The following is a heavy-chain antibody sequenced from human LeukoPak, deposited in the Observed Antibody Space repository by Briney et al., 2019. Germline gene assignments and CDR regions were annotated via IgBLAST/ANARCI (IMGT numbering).Heavy chain of an antibody. J-gene: IGHJ4*02. Sequence: SETLSLTCTVSGGSVSSVNFYWSWIRHPPGEGRKWLGYVYHSGSTNYSPSLKSRITMSVDTSKNQFSLKLTSVTAADTAVYYCARDRAPDSSGWYRFFDSWGQGTLVTVSS. V-gene: IGHV4-61*01. CDR2: VYHSGST. D-gene: IGHD6-19*01. CDR1: GGSVSSVNFY. CDR3: ARDRAPDSSGWYRFFDS.